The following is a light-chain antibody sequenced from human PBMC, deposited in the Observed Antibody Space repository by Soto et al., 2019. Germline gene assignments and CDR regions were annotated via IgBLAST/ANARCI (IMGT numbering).Light chain of an antibody. J-gene: IGKJ1*01. CDR1: GDLEGD. V-gene: IGKV1-39*01. CDR2: AAS. CDR3: QQSYSSWT. Sequence: TNSPSSFSPSWGAGIPIISRQGGDLEGDLSWYQQKPGKAPTLLIYAASSLQSGVPSRFSGSGSGTDFTLTISSLQPEDFATYYCQQSYSSWTFGQGTKVEIK.